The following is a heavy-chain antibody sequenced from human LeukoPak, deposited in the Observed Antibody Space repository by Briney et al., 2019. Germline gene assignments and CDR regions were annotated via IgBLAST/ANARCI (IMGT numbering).Heavy chain of an antibody. D-gene: IGHD3-22*01. CDR1: GFTFSSYE. CDR2: ISGSGSTI. Sequence: GGSLRLSCAASGFTFSSYEMNWVRPAPGKGLEWVLYISGSGSTIYYAGSVKGRFTISRDNAKNSLYLQMNSLRAEDTAVYYCATWYYYDSSGYPLVDYWGQGTLVTVSS. V-gene: IGHV3-48*03. CDR3: ATWYYYDSSGYPLVDY. J-gene: IGHJ4*02.